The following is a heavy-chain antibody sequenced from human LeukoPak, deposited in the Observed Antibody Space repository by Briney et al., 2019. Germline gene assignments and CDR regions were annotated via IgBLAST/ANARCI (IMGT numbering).Heavy chain of an antibody. CDR3: ARHSITSNWFDP. CDR2: MNPNSGNT. Sequence: ASVKVSCKASGYTFTSYDINWVRQATGQGLEWMGWMNPNSGNTGYAQKFQGRVTMTRNTSISTAYMELSSLRSEDTAVYYCARHSITSNWFDPWGEGTLVTVSS. J-gene: IGHJ5*02. V-gene: IGHV1-8*01. D-gene: IGHD3-3*02. CDR1: GYTFTSYD.